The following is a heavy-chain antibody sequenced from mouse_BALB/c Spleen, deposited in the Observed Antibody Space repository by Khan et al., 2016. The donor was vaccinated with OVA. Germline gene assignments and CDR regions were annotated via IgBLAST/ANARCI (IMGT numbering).Heavy chain of an antibody. Sequence: EVQGVESGGDLVKPGGSLKLSCAASGFTFSSYGMSWVRQTPDKRLEWVATISSDVSYTYYPDSVKGRFTISRENVKNTLYLQMSSLKCEDTAMYYCASHLTGSFAYWGQGTLVTVSA. CDR2: ISSDVSYT. J-gene: IGHJ3*01. CDR1: GFTFSSYG. V-gene: IGHV5-6*01. CDR3: ASHLTGSFAY. D-gene: IGHD4-1*01.